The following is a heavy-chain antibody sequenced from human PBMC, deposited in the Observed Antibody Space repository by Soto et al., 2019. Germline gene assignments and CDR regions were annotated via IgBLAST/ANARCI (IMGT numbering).Heavy chain of an antibody. CDR1: GGSLSSGDYY. V-gene: IGHV4-30-4*01. J-gene: IGHJ3*02. CDR2: IYYSGST. D-gene: IGHD3-22*01. CDR3: AREDSYYDSSGYYYNAFDI. Sequence: TLSLTCTVSGGSLSSGDYYWSWIRQPPGKGLEWIGYIYYSGSTYYNPSLKSRVTISVDTSKNQFSLKLSSVTAADTAVYYCAREDSYYDSSGYYYNAFDIWGQGTMVTVSS.